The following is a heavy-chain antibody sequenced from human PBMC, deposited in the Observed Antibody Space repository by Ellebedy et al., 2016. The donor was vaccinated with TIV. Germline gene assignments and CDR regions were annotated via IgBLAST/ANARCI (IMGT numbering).Heavy chain of an antibody. CDR2: IYPGGSA. CDR1: GYSISSDDY. D-gene: IGHD3-10*01. CDR3: TRDDPVGGSGS. J-gene: IGHJ4*02. V-gene: IGHV4-38-2*02. Sequence: SETLSLTCIVSGYSISSDDYWGWIRQPPGKGLEWIGDIYPGGSAYYSPSLKSRITISLDTSKNQFSLKLSFVSAADTAVYYCTRDDPVGGSGSWGQGTQVTVSS.